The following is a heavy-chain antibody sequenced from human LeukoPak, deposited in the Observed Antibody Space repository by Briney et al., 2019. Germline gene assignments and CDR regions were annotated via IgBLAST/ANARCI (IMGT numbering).Heavy chain of an antibody. V-gene: IGHV1-69*04. D-gene: IGHD3-9*01. J-gene: IGHJ4*02. Sequence: SVKVSCKASGGTFSSYAISWVRQAPGQGLEWMGRIIPILGIADYAQKFQGRVTITADKSTSTAYMELSSLRSEDTAVYYCARVLRYFDFNFDYWGQGTLVTVSS. CDR3: ARVLRYFDFNFDY. CDR1: GGTFSSYA. CDR2: IIPILGIA.